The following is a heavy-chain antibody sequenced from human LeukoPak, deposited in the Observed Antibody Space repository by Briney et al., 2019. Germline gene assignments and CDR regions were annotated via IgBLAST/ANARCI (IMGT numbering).Heavy chain of an antibody. J-gene: IGHJ4*02. Sequence: GGSLRLSCAASGFTFDDYAMHWVRQAPGKGLEWVSGISWNSGSIGYADSVKGRFTISRDNAKNSLYLQMNSLRAEDTAVYYCAKTLFTSYGDYLLGDWGQGTLVTVSS. V-gene: IGHV3-9*01. CDR3: AKTLFTSYGDYLLGD. CDR2: ISWNSGSI. D-gene: IGHD4-17*01. CDR1: GFTFDDYA.